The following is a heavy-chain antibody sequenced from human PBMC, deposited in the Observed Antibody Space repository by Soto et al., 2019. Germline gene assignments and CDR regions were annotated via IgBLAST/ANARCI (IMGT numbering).Heavy chain of an antibody. Sequence: SETLSLTCTVSCGSISSGDNYWSWIRQPPGKCLEWIGYIYYSGSTYYNPSLKSRVTISVDTSKNQFSLKLSSVTAADTAVYYCARESAYYYDSSGYLDYWAQGTLVTISS. D-gene: IGHD3-22*01. CDR3: ARESAYYYDSSGYLDY. J-gene: IGHJ4*02. CDR2: IYYSGST. V-gene: IGHV4-30-4*01. CDR1: CGSISSGDNY.